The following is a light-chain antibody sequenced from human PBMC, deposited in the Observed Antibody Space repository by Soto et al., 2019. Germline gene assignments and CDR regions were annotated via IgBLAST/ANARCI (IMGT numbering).Light chain of an antibody. V-gene: IGKV1-5*03. Sequence: DIQMTQSPSTLSGSVGDRVTITCRASQTISSWLAWYQQKPGKAPKLLIYKASTLKSGVPSRFSGSGSGTEFTLTLSSLQPADFATYYCQHYNSYSEAFRQGTKVEL. CDR3: QHYNSYSEA. CDR2: KAS. J-gene: IGKJ1*01. CDR1: QTISSW.